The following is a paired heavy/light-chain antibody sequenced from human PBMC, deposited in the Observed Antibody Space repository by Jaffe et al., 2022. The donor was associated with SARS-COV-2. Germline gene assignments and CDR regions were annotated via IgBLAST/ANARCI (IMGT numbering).Light chain of an antibody. CDR3: LLYYGGAGV. J-gene: IGLJ2*01. V-gene: IGLV7-43*01. CDR1: TGAVTSGYY. Sequence: QTVVTQEPSLTVSPGGTVTLTCASSTGAVTSGYYPNWFQQKPGQAPRALIYSTSNKHSWTPARFSGSLLGGKAALTLSGVQPEDEAEYYCLLYYGGAGVFGGGTKLTVL. CDR2: STS.
Heavy chain of an antibody. J-gene: IGHJ6*02. V-gene: IGHV1-18*01. CDR3: ARGAAGYCSSTSCYTGYYYGMDV. CDR1: GYTFTSYG. CDR2: ISAYNGNT. Sequence: QVQLVQSGAEVKKPGASVKVSCKASGYTFTSYGISWVRQAPGQGLEWMGWISAYNGNTNYAQKLQGRVTMTTDTSTSTAYMELRSLRSDDTAVYYCARGAAGYCSSTSCYTGYYYGMDVWGQGTTVTVSS. D-gene: IGHD2-2*02.